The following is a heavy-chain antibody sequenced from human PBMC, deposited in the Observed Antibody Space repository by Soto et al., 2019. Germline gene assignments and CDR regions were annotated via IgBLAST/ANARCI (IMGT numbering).Heavy chain of an antibody. Sequence: WGSLRLSCAGSGFTFGDSYMSWIRQAPGKGLEWLSYISPGSRYPAYADSVKGRFTISRDNAKRSLYPQMMSLTAEDTAIYYCVRGGGGGLFDPWGQGTMVTVSS. CDR3: VRGGGGGLFDP. CDR2: ISPGSRYP. CDR1: GFTFGDSY. D-gene: IGHD2-15*01. J-gene: IGHJ5*02. V-gene: IGHV3-11*06.